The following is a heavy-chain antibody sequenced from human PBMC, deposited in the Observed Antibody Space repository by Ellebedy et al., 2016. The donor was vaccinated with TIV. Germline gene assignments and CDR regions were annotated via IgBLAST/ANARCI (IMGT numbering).Heavy chain of an antibody. CDR3: ARGRGYFHQGLNFEL. Sequence: GESLKISCAASGFTVSPNYMSWVRQAPGKGLEWVSVIYTGGTTLYADSVKGRFTISRDNSKNTVYLQMNSLRAEDTDVYYWARGRGYFHQGLNFELWGQGTLVTVSS. J-gene: IGHJ4*02. V-gene: IGHV3-53*01. CDR2: IYTGGTT. D-gene: IGHD6-25*01. CDR1: GFTVSPNY.